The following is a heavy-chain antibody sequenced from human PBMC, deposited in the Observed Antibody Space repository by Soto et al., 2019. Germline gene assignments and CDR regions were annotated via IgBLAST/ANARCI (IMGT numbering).Heavy chain of an antibody. Sequence: APVNVSRPSSGYTFASYGIIWVRQAPGPGLEWLGWISAYNGNTNYAQKLQGRVTMTTDTSTSTAYMELRSLRSDDTAVYYCARSTGLLEWLSPYGMDGWGQGTTVTVSS. CDR2: ISAYNGNT. D-gene: IGHD3-3*01. V-gene: IGHV1-18*01. CDR3: ARSTGLLEWLSPYGMDG. J-gene: IGHJ6*02. CDR1: GYTFASYG.